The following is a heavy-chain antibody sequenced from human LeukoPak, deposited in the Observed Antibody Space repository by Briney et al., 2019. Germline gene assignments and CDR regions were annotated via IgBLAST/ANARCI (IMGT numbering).Heavy chain of an antibody. CDR1: GDSFSSHY. J-gene: IGHJ5*02. D-gene: IGHD5-18*01. CDR2: ISHIGRT. Sequence: SETLSLTCAVSGDSFSSHYWTWIRQSPGTGLEWIGYISHIGRTNYNPSLKSRVTISVDTSKNQFSLKLSSVTAADTAVYYCARGKRYGYGSYWFDPWGQGTLVTVSS. CDR3: ARGKRYGYGSYWFDP. V-gene: IGHV4-59*11.